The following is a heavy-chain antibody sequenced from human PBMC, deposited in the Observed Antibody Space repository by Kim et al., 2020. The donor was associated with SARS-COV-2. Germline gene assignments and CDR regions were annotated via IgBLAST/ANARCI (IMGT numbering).Heavy chain of an antibody. CDR2: IYYSGST. V-gene: IGHV4-31*03. CDR1: GGSISSGGYY. D-gene: IGHD3-10*01. J-gene: IGHJ4*02. CDR3: ARSVRGARTPDY. Sequence: SETLSLTCTVSGGSISSGGYYWSWIRQHPGKGLEWIGYIYYSGSTYYNPSLKSRVTISVDTSKNQFSLKLSSVTAADTAVYYCARSVRGARTPDYWGQGTLVTVSS.